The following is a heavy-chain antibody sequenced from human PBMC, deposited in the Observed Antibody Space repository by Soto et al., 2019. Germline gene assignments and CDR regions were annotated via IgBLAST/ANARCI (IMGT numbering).Heavy chain of an antibody. CDR2: INHTGNT. CDR1: GVSFSVYY. V-gene: IGHV4-34*01. J-gene: IGHJ6*03. D-gene: IGHD2-21*01. Sequence: SETLSLTCAVYGVSFSVYYWSWIRQPPGMGLEWIGEINHTGNTNYNPSLKSRITMSVDTSNNQFSLALNSVTAADTATYYCAKGGISHWAYFYYMDVWDRGTTVTVSS. CDR3: AKGGISHWAYFYYMDV.